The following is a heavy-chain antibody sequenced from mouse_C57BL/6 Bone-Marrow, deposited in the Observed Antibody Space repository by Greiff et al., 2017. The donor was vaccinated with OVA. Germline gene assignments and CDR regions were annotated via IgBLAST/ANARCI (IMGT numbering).Heavy chain of an antibody. V-gene: IGHV14-4*01. CDR3: TTWGYFDY. CDR2: IDPENGDT. Sequence: LVESGAELVRPGASVKLSCTASGFNIKDDYMHWVKQRPEQGLEWIGWIDPENGDTEYASKFQGKATITADTSSNTAYLQLSSLTSEDTAVYYCTTWGYFDYWGQGTTLTVSS. J-gene: IGHJ2*01. CDR1: GFNIKDDY.